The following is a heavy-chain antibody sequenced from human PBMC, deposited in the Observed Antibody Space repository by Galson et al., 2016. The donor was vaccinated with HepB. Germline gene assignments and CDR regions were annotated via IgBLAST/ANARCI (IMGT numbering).Heavy chain of an antibody. D-gene: IGHD3-3*01. CDR2: MYYSGST. Sequence: SETLSLTCTVSGDSVSRSSYYWGWIRQPPGKGLEWIGSMYYSGSTYYNPSLKRRVTISVDMSKNQFSLKLTSVTAADTAVYYCVSRDEIGDFWSADYWGQGTLVTVSS. CDR1: GDSVSRSSYY. J-gene: IGHJ4*02. CDR3: VSRDEIGDFWSADY. V-gene: IGHV4-39*01.